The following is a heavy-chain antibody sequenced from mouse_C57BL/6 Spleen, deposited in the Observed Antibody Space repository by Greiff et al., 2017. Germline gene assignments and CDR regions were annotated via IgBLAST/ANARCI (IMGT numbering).Heavy chain of an antibody. CDR3: ARSDYGFAY. Sequence: QVQLKQSGAELVRPGTSVKVSCKASGYAFTNYLIEWVKQRPGQGLEWIGVINPGSGGTNYNEKFKGKATLTADKSSSTAYMQLSSLTSEDSAVYFCARSDYGFAYWGQGTMVTVSA. J-gene: IGHJ3*01. D-gene: IGHD2-4*01. CDR2: INPGSGGT. CDR1: GYAFTNYL. V-gene: IGHV1-54*01.